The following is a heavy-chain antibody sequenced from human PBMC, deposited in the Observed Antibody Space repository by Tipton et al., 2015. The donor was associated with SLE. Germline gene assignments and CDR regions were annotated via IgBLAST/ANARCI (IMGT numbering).Heavy chain of an antibody. Sequence: FLRLSCAASGFTVSSNYMSWVRQAPGKGLEWVSVIYSGDSTYYADSVKGRFTISRDNSKNTLYLQMNSPRAEDTAVYYCARGGGFDAFDIWGQGTMVTVSS. D-gene: IGHD5-12*01. CDR1: GFTVSSNY. V-gene: IGHV3-66*01. CDR2: IYSGDST. CDR3: ARGGGFDAFDI. J-gene: IGHJ3*02.